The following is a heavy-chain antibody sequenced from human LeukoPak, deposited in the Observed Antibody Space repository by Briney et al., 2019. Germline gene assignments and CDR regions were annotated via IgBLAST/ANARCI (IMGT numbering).Heavy chain of an antibody. Sequence: GGSLRLSCAASGFTFSSYSMNWVRQAPGKGLEWVSSISSSSSYIYYADSVKGRFTISRDNAKNSPYLQMNSLRAEDTAVYYCARDSSDIPLYSSPDYWGQGTLVTVSS. CDR2: ISSSSSYI. D-gene: IGHD3-22*01. CDR1: GFTFSSYS. V-gene: IGHV3-21*01. CDR3: ARDSSDIPLYSSPDY. J-gene: IGHJ4*02.